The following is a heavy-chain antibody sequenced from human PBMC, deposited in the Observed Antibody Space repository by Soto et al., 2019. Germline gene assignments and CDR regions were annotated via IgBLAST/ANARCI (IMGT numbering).Heavy chain of an antibody. CDR2: IIPIFGTA. Sequence: ASVKVSCKASGGTFSSYAISWVRQAPGQGLEWMGGIIPIFGTANYAQKFQGRVTITADESTSTAYMELSSLRSEDTAVYYCARAYCTNGVCYGWDVWGQGTTVTVSS. J-gene: IGHJ6*02. V-gene: IGHV1-69*13. CDR1: GGTFSSYA. D-gene: IGHD2-8*01. CDR3: ARAYCTNGVCYGWDV.